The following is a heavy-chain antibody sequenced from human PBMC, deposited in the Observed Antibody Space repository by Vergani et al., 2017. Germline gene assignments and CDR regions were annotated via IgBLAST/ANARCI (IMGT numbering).Heavy chain of an antibody. D-gene: IGHD2-2*02. CDR3: ATIGYRRCGYYFHY. CDR2: ICHTEDT. CDR1: GNHISSNNC. J-gene: IGHJ4*02. Sequence: QVQLQESGPGLVKPPGTLTLTCGVFGNHISSNNCWTWLRQPPGKGLEWIGEICHTEDTTYSPSLKSRVTVSVDESRNLFSLRQNSVTASDTAVYYCATIGYRRCGYYFHYWGQGIMVTVSS. V-gene: IGHV4-4*03.